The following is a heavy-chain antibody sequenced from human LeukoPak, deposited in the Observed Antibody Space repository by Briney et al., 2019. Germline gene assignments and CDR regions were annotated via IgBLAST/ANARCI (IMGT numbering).Heavy chain of an antibody. CDR3: ARSSYRSSATV. D-gene: IGHD6-6*01. V-gene: IGHV3-7*03. Sequence: GGCLRLSCAVSGFTFSGFWMSWSRQVPGKGLEWVASINSDGSEGYYADVVKGRFTISRDNAKNSLYLQINSLRAEDTAVYYCARSSYRSSATVWGQGTMVTVSS. J-gene: IGHJ3*01. CDR2: INSDGSEG. CDR1: GFTFSGFW.